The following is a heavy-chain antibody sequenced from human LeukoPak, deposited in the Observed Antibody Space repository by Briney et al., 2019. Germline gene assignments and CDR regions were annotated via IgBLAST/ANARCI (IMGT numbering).Heavy chain of an antibody. D-gene: IGHD3-22*01. CDR2: ISSSSSYI. V-gene: IGHV3-21*01. J-gene: IGHJ4*02. CDR1: GFTFSSYS. Sequence: GGSLRLSCAASGFTFSSYSMNWVRQAPGKGLEWVSSISSSSSYIYYADSVKGRFTISRDNAKNSLYLQMNSLRAEDTAVYYCARGGVYYYDSSGPFDYWGQGTLVTVSS. CDR3: ARGGVYYYDSSGPFDY.